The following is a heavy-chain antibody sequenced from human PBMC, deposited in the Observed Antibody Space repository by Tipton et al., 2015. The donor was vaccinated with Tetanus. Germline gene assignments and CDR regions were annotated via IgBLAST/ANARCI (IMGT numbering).Heavy chain of an antibody. D-gene: IGHD1-7*01. CDR1: GGSVRSGDYS. J-gene: IGHJ4*02. Sequence: TLSLTCTASGGSVRSGDYSWNWIRQTPGKGLEWLAYVSYSGRTNSNYSLKSRITISQDTSKNQFSLRLTSVTAADTAVYYCARDLGTSGFHWGQGTLVTVSS. CDR3: ARDLGTSGFH. CDR2: VSYSGRT. V-gene: IGHV4-61*08.